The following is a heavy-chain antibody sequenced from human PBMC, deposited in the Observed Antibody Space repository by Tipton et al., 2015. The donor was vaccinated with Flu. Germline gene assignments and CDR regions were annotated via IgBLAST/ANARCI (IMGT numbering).Heavy chain of an antibody. D-gene: IGHD3-10*02. V-gene: IGHV4-38-2*01. CDR3: ARHTGDSVRAVIDY. J-gene: IGHJ4*02. Sequence: LSLTCSVSGYSIRSAYYWGWVRRPPGKGLEWIGTIYHFGTTYYNPSLKSRLTISVDTSKNQFSLRLSSVTAADTAVYYCARHTGDSVRAVIDYWGQGSLVTVSS. CDR1: GYSIRSAYY. CDR2: IYHFGTT.